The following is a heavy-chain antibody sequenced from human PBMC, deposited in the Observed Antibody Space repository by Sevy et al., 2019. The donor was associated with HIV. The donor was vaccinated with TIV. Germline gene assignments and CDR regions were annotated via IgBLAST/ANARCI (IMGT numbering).Heavy chain of an antibody. CDR2: ISGSGGST. CDR3: AKGTDQGVVPAAIAF. CDR1: GFTFSSYA. J-gene: IGHJ4*02. V-gene: IGHV3-23*01. Sequence: GGSLRLSCAASGFTFSSYAMSWVRQAPGKGLEWVSAISGSGGSTYYADSVKGRFTISRDNSKNTLYLQMNSLRAEDTAVYCCAKGTDQGVVPAAIAFWGQGTLVTVSS. D-gene: IGHD2-2*01.